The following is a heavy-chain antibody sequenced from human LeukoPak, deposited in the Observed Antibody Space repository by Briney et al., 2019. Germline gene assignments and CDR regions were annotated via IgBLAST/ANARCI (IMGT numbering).Heavy chain of an antibody. V-gene: IGHV3-66*01. D-gene: IGHD3-22*01. Sequence: GGSLRLSCAASGFTVSSNYMSWVRQAPGKGLEWVSVIYSGGSTYYADSVKGRFTISRDNSKNTLYLQMNSLSAEDTAVYYCARESYYYDSSGYPFGAFDIWGQGTMVTVSS. J-gene: IGHJ3*02. CDR3: ARESYYYDSSGYPFGAFDI. CDR1: GFTVSSNY. CDR2: IYSGGST.